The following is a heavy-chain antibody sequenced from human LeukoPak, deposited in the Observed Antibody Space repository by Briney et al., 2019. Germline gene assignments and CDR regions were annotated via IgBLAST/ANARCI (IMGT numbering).Heavy chain of an antibody. V-gene: IGHV1-2*02. J-gene: IGHJ4*02. Sequence: ASVKASCKASGYTFTGYYIHWVRQAPGQGLEWMGWINPHSGGTNYAQKLQGRVTMTTDTSTSTAYMELRSLRSDDTAVYYCARDPNYDYVWGSYRRGLLYASYFDYWGQGTLVTVSS. CDR1: GYTFTGYY. D-gene: IGHD3-16*02. CDR3: ARDPNYDYVWGSYRRGLLYASYFDY. CDR2: INPHSGGT.